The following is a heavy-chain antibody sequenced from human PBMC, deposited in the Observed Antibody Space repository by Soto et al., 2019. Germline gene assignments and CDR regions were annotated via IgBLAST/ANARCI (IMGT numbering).Heavy chain of an antibody. V-gene: IGHV3-30-3*01. J-gene: IGHJ4*02. D-gene: IGHD1-26*01. Sequence: PGGSLRLSCAASGFNVSAYTMHWVRQAPGKGLERVAVISSDGNHKYYTDSVKGRFTISRDTSTNTLYLQMNSLRAEDTAVYYCARWEQPLFDYWGQGTLVTAPQ. CDR2: ISSDGNHK. CDR3: ARWEQPLFDY. CDR1: GFNVSAYT.